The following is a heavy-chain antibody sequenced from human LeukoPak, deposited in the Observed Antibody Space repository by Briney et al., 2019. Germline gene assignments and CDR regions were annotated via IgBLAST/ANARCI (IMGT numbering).Heavy chain of an antibody. J-gene: IGHJ6*03. CDR2: INPNSGGT. D-gene: IGHD6-13*01. V-gene: IGHV1-2*02. CDR1: GYTFTGYY. Sequence: ASVKVSCKASGYTFTGYYMHWVRQAPGQGLEWMGWINPNSGGTNYAQKFQGRVTMTRDTSVSTAYMELSRLRSDDTAVYYCARDPQGAAGTFYYYYMDVWGKGTTVTISS. CDR3: ARDPQGAAGTFYYYYMDV.